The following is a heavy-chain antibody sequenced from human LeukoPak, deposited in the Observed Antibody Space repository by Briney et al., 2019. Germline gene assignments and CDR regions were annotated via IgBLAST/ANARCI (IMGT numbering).Heavy chain of an antibody. V-gene: IGHV4-39*01. D-gene: IGHD3-10*01. J-gene: IGHJ4*02. CDR3: ARYVVYSSGFYYFDY. CDR2: INYSGST. Sequence: SETLSLTCTVSGGSISSSSYYWSWIRQPPGKGLEWIATINYSGSTYYNPSLKSRVTISVDTSKDQFSLKLSSVTAADTTVYYCARYVVYSSGFYYFDYWGQGTLVTVSS. CDR1: GGSISSSSYY.